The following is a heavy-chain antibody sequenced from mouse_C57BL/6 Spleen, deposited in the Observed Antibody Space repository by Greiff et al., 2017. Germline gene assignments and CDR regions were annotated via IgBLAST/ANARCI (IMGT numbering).Heavy chain of an antibody. CDR1: GYTFTDYY. V-gene: IGHV1-19*01. Sequence: EVQRVESGPVLVKPGASVKMSCKASGYTFTDYYMNWVKQSHGKSLEWIGVINPYNGGTSYNQKFKGKATLTVDKSSSTAYMELNSLTSEDSAVYYCATQRDYFDYWGQGTTLTVSS. CDR3: ATQRDYFDY. J-gene: IGHJ2*01. CDR2: INPYNGGT.